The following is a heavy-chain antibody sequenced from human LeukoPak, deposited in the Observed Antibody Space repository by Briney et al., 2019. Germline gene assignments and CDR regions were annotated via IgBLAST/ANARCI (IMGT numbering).Heavy chain of an antibody. CDR3: ARRYCSSTSCSTPFDY. Sequence: SETLSLTCTVSGGSISSYYWSWIRKPPGKGLEWIGYIYYSGSTNYNPSLKSRVTISVDTSKNQFSLKLSSVTAADTAVYYCARRYCSSTSCSTPFDYWGQGTLVTVSS. V-gene: IGHV4-59*01. J-gene: IGHJ4*02. CDR1: GGSISSYY. CDR2: IYYSGST. D-gene: IGHD2-2*01.